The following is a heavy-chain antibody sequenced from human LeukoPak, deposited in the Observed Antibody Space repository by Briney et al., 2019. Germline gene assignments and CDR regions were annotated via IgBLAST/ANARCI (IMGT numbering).Heavy chain of an antibody. D-gene: IGHD3-22*01. CDR3: AKDLRTGLVVIGFDY. J-gene: IGHJ4*02. Sequence: GGSLRLSCAASGFTFSSYAMSWVCQAPGKGLEWVSAISGSGGSTYYADSVKGRFTISRDNSKNTLYLQMNSLRAEDTAVYHCAKDLRTGLVVIGFDYWGQGTLVTVSS. V-gene: IGHV3-23*01. CDR2: ISGSGGST. CDR1: GFTFSSYA.